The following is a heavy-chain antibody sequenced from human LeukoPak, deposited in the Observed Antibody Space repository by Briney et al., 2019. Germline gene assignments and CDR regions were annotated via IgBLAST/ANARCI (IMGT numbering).Heavy chain of an antibody. CDR3: ARLKSAMGAYYYYYYGMDV. CDR2: INHSGST. D-gene: IGHD3-16*01. V-gene: IGHV4-34*01. J-gene: IGHJ6*02. Sequence: SETLSLTCAAYGGSFSGYYWSWIRQPPGKGLEWIGEINHSGSTNYNPSLKSRVTISVDTSKNQFSLKLSSVTAADTAVYYCARLKSAMGAYYYYYYGMDVWGQGTTVTVSS. CDR1: GGSFSGYY.